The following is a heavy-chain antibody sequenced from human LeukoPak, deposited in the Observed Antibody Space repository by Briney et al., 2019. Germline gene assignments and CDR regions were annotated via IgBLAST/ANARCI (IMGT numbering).Heavy chain of an antibody. V-gene: IGHV3-30*18. D-gene: IGHD6-6*01. Sequence: GGSLRLSCAASGFTFSSYGLHWVRQAPGKGLGWVAAISFDGSNKYYEDSVKGRFTISRDNSKNTFYLQMNSLRAEDTAVYYCAKGTYSSSPRDYWGQGTLVTVSS. CDR1: GFTFSSYG. CDR2: ISFDGSNK. J-gene: IGHJ4*02. CDR3: AKGTYSSSPRDY.